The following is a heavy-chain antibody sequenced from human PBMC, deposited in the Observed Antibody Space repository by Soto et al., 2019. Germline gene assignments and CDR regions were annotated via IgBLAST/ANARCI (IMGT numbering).Heavy chain of an antibody. V-gene: IGHV3-66*01. CDR1: GFIVSNNY. CDR3: AAYDSGKNNPPDY. CDR2: IYSGGRT. D-gene: IGHD3-10*01. Sequence: EVQLVESGGGLVQPGGSLRLSCAASGFIVSNNYMSWVRQAPGKGLAGVSVIYSGGRTYYADSVKGRLTISRDNSKNTSYLQMDSLRAEDTAVYYCAAYDSGKNNPPDYWGQGTLVIVSS. J-gene: IGHJ4*02.